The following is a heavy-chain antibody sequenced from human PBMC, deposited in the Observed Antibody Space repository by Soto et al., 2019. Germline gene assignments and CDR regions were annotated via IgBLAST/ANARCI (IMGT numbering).Heavy chain of an antibody. V-gene: IGHV1-3*01. CDR1: GYTFTSYP. D-gene: IGHD2-15*01. CDR2: INAGNGNT. CDR3: ARDNCSGGSCYSGCGY. J-gene: IGHJ4*02. Sequence: ASVKVSCKASGYTFTSYPMHWVRQAPGQRLEWMGWINAGNGNTRYSQRFQGRVTITRDTSASTAYMELSSLRSEDTAVYYCARDNCSGGSCYSGCGYWRQGTLVTDSS.